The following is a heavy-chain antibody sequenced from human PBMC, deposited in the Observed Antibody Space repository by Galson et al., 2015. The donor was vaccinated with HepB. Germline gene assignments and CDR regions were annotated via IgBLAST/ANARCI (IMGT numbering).Heavy chain of an antibody. Sequence: SLRLSCAASGFTFSSYGMHWVRQAPGKGLEWVAVIWYDGSNKYYADSVKGRFTISRDNSKNTLYLQMNSLRAEDTAVYYCARDGGEPNLYYYYYYMDVWGKGTTVTVSS. CDR3: ARDGGEPNLYYYYYYMDV. CDR2: IWYDGSNK. D-gene: IGHD1-14*01. V-gene: IGHV3-33*01. J-gene: IGHJ6*03. CDR1: GFTFSSYG.